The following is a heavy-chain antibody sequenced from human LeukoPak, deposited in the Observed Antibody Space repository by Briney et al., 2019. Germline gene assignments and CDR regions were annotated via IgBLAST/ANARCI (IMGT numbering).Heavy chain of an antibody. V-gene: IGHV1-2*02. J-gene: IGHJ4*02. CDR1: GYTFTTCG. D-gene: IGHD3-10*01. CDR2: INPNGGGP. CDR3: ATGLFSYYYGSGA. Sequence: ASVKVSCKASGYTFTTCGISWVRQAPGQGLEWMGWINPNGGGPKYAPKFQGRVTMTRDTSINTVYMELSRLRSDDTAVYYCATGLFSYYYGSGAWGQGTLVTVSS.